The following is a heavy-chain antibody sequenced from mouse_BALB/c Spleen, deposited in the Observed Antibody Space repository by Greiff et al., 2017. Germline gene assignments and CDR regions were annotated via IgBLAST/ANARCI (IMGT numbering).Heavy chain of an antibody. Sequence: EVQVVESGGGLVQPGGSRKLSCAASGFTFSSFGMHWVRQAPEKGLEWVAYISSGSSTIYYADTVKGRFTISRDNPKNTLFLQMTSLRSEDTAMYYCARGDRYAWFAYWGQGTLVTVSA. V-gene: IGHV5-17*02. J-gene: IGHJ3*01. CDR2: ISSGSSTI. D-gene: IGHD2-14*01. CDR1: GFTFSSFG. CDR3: ARGDRYAWFAY.